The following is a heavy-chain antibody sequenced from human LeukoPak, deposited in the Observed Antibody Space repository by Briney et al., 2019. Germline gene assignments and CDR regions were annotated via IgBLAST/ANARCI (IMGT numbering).Heavy chain of an antibody. CDR1: GFTFSSYA. D-gene: IGHD3-3*01. CDR2: ISGSGGST. J-gene: IGHJ5*02. Sequence: GGSLRLSCAASGFTFSSYAMSWVRQAPGKGLEWVSAISGSGGSTYYADSVKGRFTISRDNSKNTLYLQMNSLRAEDTAVYYCAKDPDAYDFWSGYMNWFDPWGQGTLVTVSP. V-gene: IGHV3-23*01. CDR3: AKDPDAYDFWSGYMNWFDP.